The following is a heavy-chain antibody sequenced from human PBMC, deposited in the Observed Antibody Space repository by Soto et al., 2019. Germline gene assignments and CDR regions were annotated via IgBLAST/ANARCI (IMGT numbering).Heavy chain of an antibody. D-gene: IGHD1-26*01. V-gene: IGHV4-4*02. Sequence: SETLSLTCAVSGGSINSDSWWSWVRQPPGEGLEWIGEIHHSGVINYNPSLKSRVTISVDKSENQLSLKLSSLTAADTAGYYCVRNGKFSLHYWGQGTLVTVSS. CDR2: IHHSGVI. J-gene: IGHJ4*02. CDR3: VRNGKFSLHY. CDR1: GGSINSDSW.